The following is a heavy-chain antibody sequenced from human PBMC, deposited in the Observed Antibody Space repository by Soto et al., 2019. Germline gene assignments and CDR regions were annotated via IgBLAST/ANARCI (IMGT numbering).Heavy chain of an antibody. CDR3: AKDRGGVDRLRLLDY. J-gene: IGHJ4*02. D-gene: IGHD3-10*01. CDR1: GFTFSSYG. Sequence: QVQLVESGGGVVQPGRSLRLSCAASGFTFSSYGMHWVRQAPGKGLEWVAVISYDGSNKYYADSVKGRFTISRDNSKNTLYLQMNSLRAEATAVYYCAKDRGGVDRLRLLDYLGQGTLVTVSS. CDR2: ISYDGSNK. V-gene: IGHV3-30*18.